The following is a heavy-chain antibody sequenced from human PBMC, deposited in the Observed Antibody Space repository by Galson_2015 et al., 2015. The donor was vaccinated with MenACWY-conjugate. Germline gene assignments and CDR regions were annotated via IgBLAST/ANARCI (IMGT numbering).Heavy chain of an antibody. CDR2: YSGRT. V-gene: IGHV4-39*01. D-gene: IGHD3-22*01. Sequence: YSGRTYYNPSLKSRVTISVDTSTNQFSLKLRFVTAADTAMYYCARHNHDNSGEKYYFDHWGQGALVTVSP. J-gene: IGHJ4*02. CDR3: ARHNHDNSGEKYYFDH.